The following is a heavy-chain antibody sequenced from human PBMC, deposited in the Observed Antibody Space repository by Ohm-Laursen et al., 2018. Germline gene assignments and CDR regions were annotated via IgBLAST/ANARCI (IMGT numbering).Heavy chain of an antibody. V-gene: IGHV3-72*01. CDR3: ATTRILGYCSSTSCSPYYYYGMDV. Sequence: GSLRLSCTAPGFTFSSYAMSWVRQAPGKGLEWVGRTRNKANSYTTEYAASVKGRFTISRDDSKNSLYLQMNSLKTEDTAVYYCATTRILGYCSSTSCSPYYYYGMDVWGQGTTVTVSS. D-gene: IGHD2-2*01. CDR1: GFTFSSYA. J-gene: IGHJ6*02. CDR2: TRNKANSYTT.